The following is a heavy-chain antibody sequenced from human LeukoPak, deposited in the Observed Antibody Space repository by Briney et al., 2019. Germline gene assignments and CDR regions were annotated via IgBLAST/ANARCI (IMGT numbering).Heavy chain of an antibody. J-gene: IGHJ6*02. Sequence: SGGSLRLSCAASGFTFSSYSMNWVRQAPGKGLEWVSSISSSSSYIYYADSVKGRFTISRDNPKNSLYLQINSQRAEDTAVYYCARDRGGEFYYYYGMDVWGQGTTVTVSS. V-gene: IGHV3-21*01. CDR3: ARDRGGEFYYYYGMDV. CDR1: GFTFSSYS. CDR2: ISSSSSYI. D-gene: IGHD3-10*01.